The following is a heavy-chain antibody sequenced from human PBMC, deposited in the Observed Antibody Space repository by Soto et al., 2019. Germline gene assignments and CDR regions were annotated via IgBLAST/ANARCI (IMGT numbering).Heavy chain of an antibody. J-gene: IGHJ4*02. Sequence: ASVKVSCKASGYTFTSYDINWVRQATGQGLEWMGWMNPNSGNTGYAQKFQGRVTMTRNTSISTAYMELSSLRSEDTAVYYCARMVSGWYHGEGDYWGQGTLVTVSS. CDR2: MNPNSGNT. CDR1: GYTFTSYD. D-gene: IGHD6-19*01. V-gene: IGHV1-8*01. CDR3: ARMVSGWYHGEGDY.